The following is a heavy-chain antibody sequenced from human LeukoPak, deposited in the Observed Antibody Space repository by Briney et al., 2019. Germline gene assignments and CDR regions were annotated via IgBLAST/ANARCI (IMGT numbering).Heavy chain of an antibody. Sequence: PGGSLRLSCAASGFTFSDYYMSWIRQAPGKGLEWVSYISSSGSTIYYADSVKGRFTMSRDNAKNSLYLQMNSLRAEDTAVYYCARDVGQWLVRGYLDYWGQGTLVTVSS. V-gene: IGHV3-11*04. J-gene: IGHJ4*02. CDR2: ISSSGSTI. D-gene: IGHD6-19*01. CDR3: ARDVGQWLVRGYLDY. CDR1: GFTFSDYY.